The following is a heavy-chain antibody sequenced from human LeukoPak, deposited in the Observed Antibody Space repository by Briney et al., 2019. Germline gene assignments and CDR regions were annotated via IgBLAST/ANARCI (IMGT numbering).Heavy chain of an antibody. CDR2: ISSSGSTI. D-gene: IGHD6-13*01. CDR3: AKGGSSWVEDLDY. CDR1: GFTFSDYY. J-gene: IGHJ4*02. Sequence: GGSLRLSCAASGFTFSDYYMSWIRQAPGKGLEWVSYISSSGSTIYYADSVKGRFTISRDNSKNTLYLQMKSLRAEDTAVYYCAKGGSSWVEDLDYWGQGTLLTVSS. V-gene: IGHV3-11*01.